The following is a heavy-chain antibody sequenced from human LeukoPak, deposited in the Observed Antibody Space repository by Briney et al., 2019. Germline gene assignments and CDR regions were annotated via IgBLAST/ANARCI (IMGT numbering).Heavy chain of an antibody. V-gene: IGHV3-48*01. CDR2: ISSSSSTI. Sequence: GGSLRLSCAASGFTFSSYSMNWVRQAPGKGLEWVSYISSSSSTIYYADSVKGRFTISRDNAKNSLYLQMNSLRAEDTAVYYCAREPSGTLVYWGQGTLVTVSS. CDR1: GFTFSSYS. D-gene: IGHD1-26*01. J-gene: IGHJ4*02. CDR3: AREPSGTLVY.